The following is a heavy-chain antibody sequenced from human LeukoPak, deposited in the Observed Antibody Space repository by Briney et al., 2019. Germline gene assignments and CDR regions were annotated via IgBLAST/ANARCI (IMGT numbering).Heavy chain of an antibody. CDR3: AKDLGYSSSSSNWFDP. Sequence: GRSLRLSCAASGFTFSSYAMHWVRQAPGKGLEWVAVISYDGSNKYYADSVKGRFTISRDNSKNTLYLQMNSLRAEDTAVYYCAKDLGYSSSSSNWFDPWGQGTLVTVSS. J-gene: IGHJ5*02. D-gene: IGHD6-13*01. V-gene: IGHV3-30*04. CDR2: ISYDGSNK. CDR1: GFTFSSYA.